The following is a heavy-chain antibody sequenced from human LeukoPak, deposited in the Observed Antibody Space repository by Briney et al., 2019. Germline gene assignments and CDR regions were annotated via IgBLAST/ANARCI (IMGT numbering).Heavy chain of an antibody. J-gene: IGHJ4*02. CDR2: IYYSGST. CDR3: ARHPLDTSFFDY. V-gene: IGHV4-59*08. Sequence: PSETLSLTCAVYGGSFSGYYWSWICQPPGKGLEWIGYIYYSGSTNYNPSLKSRVTISVDTSKNQFSLKLSSVTAADTAVYYCARHPLDTSFFDYWGQGTLVTVSS. D-gene: IGHD5-18*01. CDR1: GGSFSGYY.